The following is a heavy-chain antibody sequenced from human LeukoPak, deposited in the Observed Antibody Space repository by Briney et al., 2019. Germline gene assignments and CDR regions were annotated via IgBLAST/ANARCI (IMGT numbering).Heavy chain of an antibody. Sequence: ASVKVSCKVSGYTLTELSMNWVRLAPGKGLEWLGGLDTENAQTVYAQNFQGRVTMTEDTSTKTAYMELRSLRSDDTAVYYCTIAWYLDFCTGFHLWGQGTLVTVSS. CDR1: GYTLTELS. CDR2: LDTENAQT. D-gene: IGHD3/OR15-3a*01. J-gene: IGHJ5*02. CDR3: TIAWYLDFCTGFHL. V-gene: IGHV1-24*01.